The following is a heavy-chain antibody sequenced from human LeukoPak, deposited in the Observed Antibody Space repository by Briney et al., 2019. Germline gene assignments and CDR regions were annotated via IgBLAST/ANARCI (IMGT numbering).Heavy chain of an antibody. CDR2: IYYSGST. CDR1: GGSISNYF. V-gene: IGHV4-59*01. D-gene: IGHD2-15*01. CDR3: ARFPGSAEYRHYYYMDV. Sequence: SETLSLTCTVSGGSISNYFWSWIRQPPGKGLECIGYIYYSGSTNYNPSLKSRVTVSVDTSKNQFSLKLSSVTAADTAVYYCARFPGSAEYRHYYYMDVWGKGTTVTVSS. J-gene: IGHJ6*03.